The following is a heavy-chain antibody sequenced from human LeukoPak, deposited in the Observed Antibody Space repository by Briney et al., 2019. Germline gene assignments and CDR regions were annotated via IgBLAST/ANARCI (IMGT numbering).Heavy chain of an antibody. CDR1: GYTFTGYY. CDR2: INPNRGGT. D-gene: IGHD5-24*01. J-gene: IGHJ6*02. CDR3: ARVEADYYYYYGMDV. V-gene: IGHV1-2*02. Sequence: GASVKVSCKASGYTFTGYYMHWVRQAPGQGLEWMGWINPNRGGTNYAQKSQSRVTMTRDTSISTAYMELSRLRSDDTAVYYYARVEADYYYYYGMDVWGQGTTVTVSS.